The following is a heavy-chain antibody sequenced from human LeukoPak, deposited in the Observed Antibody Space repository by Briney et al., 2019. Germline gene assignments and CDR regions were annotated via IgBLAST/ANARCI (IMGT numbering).Heavy chain of an antibody. CDR3: ATTYCGGDCSLDAFDI. J-gene: IGHJ3*02. CDR2: IYYSGST. Sequence: PSETLSLTCTVSGGSISSHYWSWIRQPPGKGLEWIGYIYYSGSTNYNPSLKSRVTISVDTSKNQFSLKLSSVTAADTAVYYCATTYCGGDCSLDAFDIWGQGTMVTVSS. CDR1: GGSISSHY. V-gene: IGHV4-59*11. D-gene: IGHD2-21*02.